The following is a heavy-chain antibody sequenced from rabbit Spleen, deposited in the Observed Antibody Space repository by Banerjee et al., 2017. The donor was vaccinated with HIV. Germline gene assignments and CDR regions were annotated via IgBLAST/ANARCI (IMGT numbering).Heavy chain of an antibody. CDR2: IYTGSSGST. V-gene: IGHV1S45*01. J-gene: IGHJ4*01. CDR1: GFSFSSSYW. D-gene: IGHD6-1*01. CDR3: ARGSGGGVDGWVDYFDL. Sequence: EQLEESGGGLVKPEGSLTLTCTASGFSFSSSYWICWVRQAPGKGLEWIACIYTGSSGSTSYATWAKGRFTISKTSSTTVTLQMTSLTAADTATYFCARGSGGGVDGWVDYFDLWGPGTLVTVS.